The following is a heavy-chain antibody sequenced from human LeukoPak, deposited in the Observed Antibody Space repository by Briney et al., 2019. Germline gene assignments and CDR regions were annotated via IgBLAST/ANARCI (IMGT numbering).Heavy chain of an antibody. D-gene: IGHD1-26*01. CDR1: GFTFSSYG. V-gene: IGHV3-7*01. J-gene: IGHJ4*02. CDR3: ARGGGTFDN. Sequence: GRSLRLSCAASGFTFSSYGMHWVRQAPGKGLEWVATIKQDGSDKDYVDSVKGRLIISRDNAKNSLYLQMNSLRSEDTAVYYCARGGGTFDNWGQGTLVTVSS. CDR2: IKQDGSDK.